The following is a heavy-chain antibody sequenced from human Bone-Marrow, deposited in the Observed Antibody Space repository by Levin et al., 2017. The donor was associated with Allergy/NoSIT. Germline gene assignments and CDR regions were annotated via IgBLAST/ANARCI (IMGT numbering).Heavy chain of an antibody. D-gene: IGHD2-8*01. V-gene: IGHV3-7*01. CDR2: IKHDGSEK. CDR1: GFTFNRFS. J-gene: IGHJ5*02. CDR3: ARDRGKYCADGVCYSGSWFDP. Sequence: RTGGSLRLSCAASGFTFNRFSMTWVRQTPGKGLEWVANIKHDGSEKHYVESVKGRFTISRDNAKNSLYLQMNGMRAEDTAVYYCARDRGKYCADGVCYSGSWFDPWGQGTLVTVSS.